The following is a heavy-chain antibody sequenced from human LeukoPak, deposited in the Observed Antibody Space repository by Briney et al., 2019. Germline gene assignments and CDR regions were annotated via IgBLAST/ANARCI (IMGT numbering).Heavy chain of an antibody. CDR3: ARGGYDFWSGYYTNDY. V-gene: IGHV1-2*02. J-gene: IGHJ4*02. CDR1: GYTFTGYY. D-gene: IGHD3-3*01. Sequence: ASVKVSCKASGYTFTGYYMHWVRQAAGQGLEWMGWINPNSGGTNYAQKFQGRVTMTRDTSISTAYMELSRLRSDDTAVYYCARGGYDFWSGYYTNDYWGQGTLVTVSS. CDR2: INPNSGGT.